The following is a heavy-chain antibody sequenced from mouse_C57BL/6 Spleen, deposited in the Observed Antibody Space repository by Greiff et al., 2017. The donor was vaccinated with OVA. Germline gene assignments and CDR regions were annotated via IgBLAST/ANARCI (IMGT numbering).Heavy chain of an antibody. V-gene: IGHV1-82*01. CDR1: GYAFSSSW. CDR2: IYPGDGDT. J-gene: IGHJ4*01. Sequence: QVQLQQSGPELVKPGASVKISCKASGYAFSSSWMNWVKQRPGKGLEWIGRIYPGDGDTNYNGKFKGKATLTADKSSSTAYMQLSSLTSEDSAVYFCARSDFAMDYWGQGTSVTVSS. CDR3: ARSDFAMDY.